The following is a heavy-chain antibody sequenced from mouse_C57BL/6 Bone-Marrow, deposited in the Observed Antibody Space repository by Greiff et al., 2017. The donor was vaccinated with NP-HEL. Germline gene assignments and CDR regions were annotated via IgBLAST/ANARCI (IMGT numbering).Heavy chain of an antibody. V-gene: IGHV1-74*04. Sequence: HFHFNPPFAELVKPGASVKVSCKASGYTFTSYWMHWVKQRPGQGLEWIGRIHPSDSDTNYNQKFKGKATLTVDKSSSTAYMQLSSLTSEDSAVYYCAILDWDGWYFDVWGTGTTVTVS. CDR2: IHPSDSDT. J-gene: IGHJ1*03. CDR1: GYTFTSYW. CDR3: AILDWDGWYFDV. D-gene: IGHD4-1*01.